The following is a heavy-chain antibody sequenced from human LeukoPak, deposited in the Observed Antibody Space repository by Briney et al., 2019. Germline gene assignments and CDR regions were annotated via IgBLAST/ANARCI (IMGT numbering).Heavy chain of an antibody. CDR1: GFTFSSYG. J-gene: IGHJ3*02. CDR2: ISYNGSNK. CDR3: AKESVGAFDI. V-gene: IGHV3-30*18. Sequence: PGRSLRLSCATSGFTFSSYGMHWVRQAPGKGLEWVAVISYNGSNKYYADSVKGRFTISRDNSKNTLYLQMSSLRAEDTAVYYCAKESVGAFDIWGQGTMVTVSS. D-gene: IGHD1-26*01.